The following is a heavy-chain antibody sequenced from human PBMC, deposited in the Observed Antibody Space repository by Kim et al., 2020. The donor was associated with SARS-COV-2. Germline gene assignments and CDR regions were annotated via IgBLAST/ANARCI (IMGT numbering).Heavy chain of an antibody. D-gene: IGHD1-26*01. CDR2: ISNSGSTI. CDR1: GFTFSSYE. V-gene: IGHV3-48*03. Sequence: GGSLRLSCAASGFTFSSYEMNWVRQAPGKGLEWVSYISNSGSTIYYADSVKGRFTISRDNAKNSLYLQMNSLRAEYTAVYYCARDSGSYYNPTRWFDPWGQGTLVTVSS. CDR3: ARDSGSYYNPTRWFDP. J-gene: IGHJ5*02.